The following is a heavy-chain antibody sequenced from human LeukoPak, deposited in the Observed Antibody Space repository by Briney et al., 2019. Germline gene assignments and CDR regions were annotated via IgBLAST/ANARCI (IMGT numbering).Heavy chain of an antibody. CDR3: VRSPTYYNMDV. V-gene: IGHV3-30*03. J-gene: IGHJ6*03. CDR2: ISYDGTKQ. Sequence: GGSLRLSCAASGFTFSNYVIHWVRQAPGKGLEWLAVISYDGTKQYYADTVKGRFTISRDHSQSTVDLQMNTLRGADTAVYYCVRSPTYYNMDVWGKGTTVTVSS. CDR1: GFTFSNYV.